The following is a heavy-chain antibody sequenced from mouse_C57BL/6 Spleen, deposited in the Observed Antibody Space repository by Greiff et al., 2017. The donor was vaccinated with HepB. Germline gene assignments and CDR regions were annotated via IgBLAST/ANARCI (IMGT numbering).Heavy chain of an antibody. Sequence: EVQGVESGEGLVKPGGSLKLSCAASGFTFSSYAMSWVRQTPEKRLEWVAYISSGGDYIYYADTVKGRFTISRDNARNTLYLQMSSLKSEDTAMYYCTRVYYDYEWYFDVWGTGTTVTVSS. V-gene: IGHV5-9-1*02. CDR2: ISSGGDYI. D-gene: IGHD2-4*01. J-gene: IGHJ1*03. CDR1: GFTFSSYA. CDR3: TRVYYDYEWYFDV.